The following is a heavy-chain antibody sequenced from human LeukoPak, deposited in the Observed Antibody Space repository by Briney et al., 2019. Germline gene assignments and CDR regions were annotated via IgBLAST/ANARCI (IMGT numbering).Heavy chain of an antibody. CDR3: STGPYSAFEM. Sequence: GGSLRPSCAPSRFTFRDFWMHTVRQAPGGGRVGVSRVKGYEISTLYAESVKCRVTISRDNAKNTLYPQMNSRRADDTALYYCSTGPYSAFEMWGQGTMVTVSS. CDR1: RFTFRDFW. D-gene: IGHD2-21*01. CDR2: VKGYEIST. V-gene: IGHV3-74*01. J-gene: IGHJ3*02.